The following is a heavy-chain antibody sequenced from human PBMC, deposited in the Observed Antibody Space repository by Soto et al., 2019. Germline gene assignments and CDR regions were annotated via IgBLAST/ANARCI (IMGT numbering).Heavy chain of an antibody. CDR1: GFDFSTHW. CDR2: IDDDGSST. V-gene: IGHV3-74*01. J-gene: IGHJ6*02. CDR3: ARRLELPLGASLYYYGMDV. D-gene: IGHD1-7*01. Sequence: PGGSLRLSCAASGFDFSTHWMHWVRQAPGKGLGWVSRIDDDGSSTRYADSVKGRFTISRDNAKNIVYLEMTSLRTEDTAVYFCARRLELPLGASLYYYGMDVWGQGTTVTVSS.